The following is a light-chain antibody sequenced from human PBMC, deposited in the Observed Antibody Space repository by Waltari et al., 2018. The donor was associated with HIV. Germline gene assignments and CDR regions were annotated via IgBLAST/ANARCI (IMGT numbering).Light chain of an antibody. J-gene: IGLJ3*02. Sequence: QLVLTQSPSASASLGASVKLTCTLSSGHTNYAIAWHQQQPEKGPRYLMNLKSDGSHSKGDGFPDRFSGSSSGAERYLTISSLQSEDEADYYCQTWGTGIQVFGGGTKLTVL. V-gene: IGLV4-69*02. CDR3: QTWGTGIQV. CDR2: LKSDGSH. CDR1: SGHTNYA.